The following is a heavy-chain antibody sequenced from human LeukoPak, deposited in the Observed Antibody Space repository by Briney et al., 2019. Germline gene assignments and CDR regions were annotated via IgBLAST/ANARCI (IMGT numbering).Heavy chain of an antibody. V-gene: IGHV1-46*01. D-gene: IGHD1-26*01. CDR2: INPSGGST. J-gene: IGHJ3*02. CDR3: ARVLAQSLVGATTGAAFDT. CDR1: GYTFTSYA. Sequence: ASVKVSCKASGYTFTSYAMNWVRQAPGQGLEWMGIINPSGGSTSYAQKFQGRVTMTRDTSTSTVYMELSSLRSEDTAVYYCARVLAQSLVGATTGAAFDTWGQGTMVTVSS.